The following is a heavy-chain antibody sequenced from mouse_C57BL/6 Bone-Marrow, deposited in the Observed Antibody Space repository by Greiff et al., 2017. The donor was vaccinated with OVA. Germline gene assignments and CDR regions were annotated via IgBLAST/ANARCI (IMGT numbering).Heavy chain of an antibody. CDR1: GYTFTSYG. J-gene: IGHJ3*01. Sequence: QLKESGAELARPGASVKLSCKASGYTFTSYGISWVKQRTGQGLEWIGEIYPRSGNTYYNEKFKGKATLTADKSSSTAYMELRSLTSEDSAVYFCASLGGRGPWFAYWGQGTLVTVSA. CDR3: ASLGGRGPWFAY. D-gene: IGHD1-1*01. CDR2: IYPRSGNT. V-gene: IGHV1-81*01.